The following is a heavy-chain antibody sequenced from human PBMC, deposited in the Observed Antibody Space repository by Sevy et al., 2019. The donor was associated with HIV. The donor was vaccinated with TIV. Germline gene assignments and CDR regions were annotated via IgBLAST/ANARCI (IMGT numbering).Heavy chain of an antibody. J-gene: IGHJ5*02. CDR2: ISGSSSTI. D-gene: IGHD5-12*01. V-gene: IGHV3-48*02. CDR3: ARESYSPSWFDP. Sequence: GGFLRLSCAASGFTFSSDSMNWVRQAPGKGLEWISYISGSSSTIEYADSVKGRFTISRDNAKNSLYLQMNSLRDEDTAVYYCARESYSPSWFDPWGQGTLVTVSS. CDR1: GFTFSSDS.